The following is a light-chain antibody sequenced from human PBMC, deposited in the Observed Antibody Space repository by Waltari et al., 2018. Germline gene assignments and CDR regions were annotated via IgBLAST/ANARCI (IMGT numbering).Light chain of an antibody. CDR1: QSINNY. J-gene: IGKJ2*01. V-gene: IGKV1-39*01. Sequence: DIQMTQSPSSLSASVGDRVTITCRATQSINNYLNWYQHKPGGAPKPLIYAASSLQSGVPSRFTGSGSGTHFTLTITSLQPEDFATYYCQQTFSIPRSSFGQGTKLEIK. CDR2: AAS. CDR3: QQTFSIPRSS.